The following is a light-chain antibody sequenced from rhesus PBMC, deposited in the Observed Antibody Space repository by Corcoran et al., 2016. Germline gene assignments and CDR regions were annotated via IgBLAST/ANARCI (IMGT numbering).Light chain of an antibody. V-gene: IGKV1S12*01. CDR1: QNIYSN. CDR3: QHYYDNPLT. CDR2: AAS. Sequence: DNQMTQSPSALSSSVGDRVTISCRASQNIYSNLAWYQQKPGKAPKLMVYAASSLQTGIPSRFGGSGSGTDFTRTISSLQPEDAAAYYCQHYYDNPLTFGGGTKVEIK. J-gene: IGKJ4*01.